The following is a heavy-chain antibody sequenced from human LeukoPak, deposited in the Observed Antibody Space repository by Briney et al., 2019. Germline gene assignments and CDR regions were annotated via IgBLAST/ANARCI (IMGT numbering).Heavy chain of an antibody. D-gene: IGHD2-2*01. V-gene: IGHV1-2*02. CDR1: GYTFTGYY. CDR2: INPNSGGT. Sequence: GASVKVSCKASGYTFTGYYMHWVRQAPGQGLEWMGWINPNSGGTNYAQKFQGRVTMTRDTSISTAYMELSRLRSDDTAVYYCARTGYCSSTSCYWGFDYWGQGTLVTVSS. CDR3: ARTGYCSSTSCYWGFDY. J-gene: IGHJ4*02.